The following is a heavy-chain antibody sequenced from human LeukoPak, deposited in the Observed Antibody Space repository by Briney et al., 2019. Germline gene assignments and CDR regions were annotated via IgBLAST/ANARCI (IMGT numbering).Heavy chain of an antibody. V-gene: IGHV5-51*01. CDR3: ASSRDYYDSSGYYSPYFDY. CDR2: IYPGDSDT. J-gene: IGHJ4*02. CDR1: GYNFTPYW. Sequence: GESLKISCQSFGYNFTPYWIVWVRQMPGKGLEWMGIIYPGDSDTRYSPSFQGQVTISADKSISTAYLQWSSLKASDTAMYYCASSRDYYDSSGYYSPYFDYWGQGTLVTVSS. D-gene: IGHD3-22*01.